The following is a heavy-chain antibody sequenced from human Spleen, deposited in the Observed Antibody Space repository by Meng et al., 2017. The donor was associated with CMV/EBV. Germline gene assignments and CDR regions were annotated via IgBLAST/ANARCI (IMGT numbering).Heavy chain of an antibody. D-gene: IGHD6-19*01. CDR3: AGGYSSGWYWFDP. J-gene: IGHJ5*02. Sequence: VQLTESGPGPVKPSQTLSLTCTVSGGSISSGDYYWSWIRQPPGKGLEWIGYIYYSGSTYYNPSLKSRVTISVDTSKNQFSLKLSSVTAADTAVYYCAGGYSSGWYWFDPWGQGTLVTVSS. V-gene: IGHV4-30-4*08. CDR2: IYYSGST. CDR1: GGSISSGDYY.